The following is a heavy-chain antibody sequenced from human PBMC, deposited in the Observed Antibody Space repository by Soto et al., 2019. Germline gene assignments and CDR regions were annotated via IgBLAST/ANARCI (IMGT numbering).Heavy chain of an antibody. CDR2: ISAHNGNT. V-gene: IGHV1-18*04. J-gene: IGHJ4*02. CDR1: GYTFTSYG. CDR3: ARGSYISSWYSLDY. D-gene: IGHD6-13*01. Sequence: ASVKVSCKASGYTFTSYGISWVRQAPGQGLEWMGWISAHNGNTDYAQKFQGRVTMTTDTSTSTASMELRSLRSDDTAVYYCARGSYISSWYSLDYWGQGTLVTVSS.